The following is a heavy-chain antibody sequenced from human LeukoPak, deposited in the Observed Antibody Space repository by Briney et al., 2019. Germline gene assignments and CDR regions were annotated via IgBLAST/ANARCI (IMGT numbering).Heavy chain of an antibody. Sequence: GGSLRLSCAASGFTFSSYGMHWVRQAPGKGLEWVAVISYDGSNKYYADSVKGRFTISRDNSKNTLYLQMNSLRAEDTAVYYCAKVFYCSSTSCLKAFEIWGQGTMGTVSS. CDR2: ISYDGSNK. CDR1: GFTFSSYG. J-gene: IGHJ3*02. CDR3: AKVFYCSSTSCLKAFEI. D-gene: IGHD2-2*01. V-gene: IGHV3-30*18.